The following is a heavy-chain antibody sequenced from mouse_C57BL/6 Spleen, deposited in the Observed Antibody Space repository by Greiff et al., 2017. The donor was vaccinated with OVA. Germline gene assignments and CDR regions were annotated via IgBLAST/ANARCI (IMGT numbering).Heavy chain of an antibody. D-gene: IGHD2-1*01. V-gene: IGHV3-6*01. CDR2: ISYDGSN. CDR1: GYSITSGYY. CDR3: AGAGNYVWYFDV. Sequence: EVQVVESGPGLVKPSQSLSLTCSVTGYSITSGYYWYWNRQFPGNKLEWMGYISYDGSNNYNPSFKNRISITRDTSKNQFFLKLNSVTTEDAATYYCAGAGNYVWYFDVWGTGTTVTVSS. J-gene: IGHJ1*03.